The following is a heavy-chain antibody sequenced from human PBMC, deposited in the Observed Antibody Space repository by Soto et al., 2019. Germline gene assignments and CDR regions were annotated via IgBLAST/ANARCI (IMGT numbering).Heavy chain of an antibody. Sequence: EVQLVESGGALVQPGRSLRLSCTASGFTFGDYAMSWFRQAPGKGPEWVGLIRSKSHGGTTEYAASVKGRFTISRDDSISIAYLQMNSLKTGDTAVYYCTRDFSLVVVPAEHIPVDYWGQGILVTVSS. CDR3: TRDFSLVVVPAEHIPVDY. CDR2: IRSKSHGGTT. CDR1: GFTFGDYA. D-gene: IGHD2-2*01. J-gene: IGHJ4*02. V-gene: IGHV3-49*03.